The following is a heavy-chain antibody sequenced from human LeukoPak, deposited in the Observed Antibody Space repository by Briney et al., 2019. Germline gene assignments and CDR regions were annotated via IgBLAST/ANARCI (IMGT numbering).Heavy chain of an antibody. J-gene: IGHJ6*02. V-gene: IGHV3-23*01. CDR2: ISGSGGST. CDR3: AKDQSTILGYYYGMDV. CDR1: GFTFSSYA. D-gene: IGHD3-3*01. Sequence: GASLRLSCAASGFTFSSYAMSWVRQAPGKGLEWVSAISGSGGSTCYADSVKGRFTISRDNSKSTLYLQMNSLRAEDTAVYYCAKDQSTILGYYYGMDVWGQGTTVTVSS.